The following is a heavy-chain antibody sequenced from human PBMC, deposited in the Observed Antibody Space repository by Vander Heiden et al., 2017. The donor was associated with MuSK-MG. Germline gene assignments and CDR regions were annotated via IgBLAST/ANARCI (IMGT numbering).Heavy chain of an antibody. Sequence: QLQLVQSGAEVKKPGSSVKVSCKASGGTFSSYAISWVRQAPGQGLEWMGGIIPIFGTANYAQKFQGRVTITADESTSTAYMELSSLRSEDTAVYYCASCSGGSCYSGSYGMDVWGQGTTVTVSS. V-gene: IGHV1-69*01. CDR2: IIPIFGTA. J-gene: IGHJ6*02. D-gene: IGHD2-15*01. CDR1: GGTFSSYA. CDR3: ASCSGGSCYSGSYGMDV.